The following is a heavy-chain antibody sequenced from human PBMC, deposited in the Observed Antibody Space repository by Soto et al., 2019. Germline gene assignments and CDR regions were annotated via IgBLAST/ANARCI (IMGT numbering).Heavy chain of an antibody. CDR3: ARPDGSTYSFRY. Sequence: DVQLLESGGSLVQPGGSLRLSCAASGFTFNAYSLSWVRQAPGKGLEWVSAISTTGGSTYYADSVKGRFTISRDNYQNTLSLQMSSLRAEDTAVYFCARPDGSTYSFRYWGQGTLVTVSS. J-gene: IGHJ4*02. CDR1: GFTFNAYS. D-gene: IGHD3-10*01. V-gene: IGHV3-23*01. CDR2: ISTTGGST.